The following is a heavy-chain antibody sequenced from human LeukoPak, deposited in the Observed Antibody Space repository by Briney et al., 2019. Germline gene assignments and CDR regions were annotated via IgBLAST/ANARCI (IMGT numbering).Heavy chain of an antibody. D-gene: IGHD3-3*01. CDR2: IIPIFGTA. CDR3: ARGLHYDFWSGYWFDY. J-gene: IGHJ4*02. Sequence: GASVKVSCKASGGTFSSYAISWVRQAPGQGLEWMGGIIPIFGTANYAQKFQGRVTITADESTSTAYMGLSSLRSEDTAVYYCARGLHYDFWSGYWFDYWGQGTLVTVSS. V-gene: IGHV1-69*13. CDR1: GGTFSSYA.